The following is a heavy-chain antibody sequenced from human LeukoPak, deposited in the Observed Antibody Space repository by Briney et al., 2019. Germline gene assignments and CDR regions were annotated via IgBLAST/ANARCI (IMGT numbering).Heavy chain of an antibody. CDR2: VSAYNGNT. D-gene: IGHD2-8*01. V-gene: IGHV1-18*04. J-gene: IGHJ3*02. CDR1: GYTFTSYG. CDR3: ARNGGVSDAFDI. Sequence: ASLKVSCKASGYTFTSYGISWVRQAPGQGIEWMGWVSAYNGNTNYAQKLQGRVTMTTDTSTSTTYMELRSLRSDDAAVYYCARNGGVSDAFDIWGQGTMVTVSS.